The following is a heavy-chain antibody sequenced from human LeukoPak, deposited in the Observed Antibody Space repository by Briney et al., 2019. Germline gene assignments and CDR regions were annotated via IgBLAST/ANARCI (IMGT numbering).Heavy chain of an antibody. V-gene: IGHV3-21*01. CDR2: ISSSSSYI. CDR3: ARDEEWEPKGFDY. Sequence: GGSLRLSYAASGSTFSSYSMNWVRQAPGKGLEWVSSISSSSSYIYYADSVKGRFTISRDNAKNSLYLQMNSLRAEDTAVYYCARDEEWEPKGFDYWGQGTLVTVSS. D-gene: IGHD1-26*01. CDR1: GSTFSSYS. J-gene: IGHJ4*02.